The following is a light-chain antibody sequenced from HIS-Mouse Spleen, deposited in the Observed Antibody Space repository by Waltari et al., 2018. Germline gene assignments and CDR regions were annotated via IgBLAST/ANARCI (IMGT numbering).Light chain of an antibody. CDR1: QSISSY. CDR3: QQSYSTPRT. CDR2: AAS. J-gene: IGKJ1*01. Sequence: DIQMTQSPSSLSASVGDRVTITCRASQSISSYLNWYQQKPGKAPKLLTYAASSLQSGVPSRFSGSGSGTEFTLTISSLQPEDCATYYCQQSYSTPRTFGQGTKVEIK. V-gene: IGKV1-39*01.